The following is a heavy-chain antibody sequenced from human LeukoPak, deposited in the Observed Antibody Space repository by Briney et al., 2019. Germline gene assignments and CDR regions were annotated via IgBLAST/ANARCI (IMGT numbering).Heavy chain of an antibody. D-gene: IGHD3-22*01. Sequence: GASVKVSCKASGYTFTSYDINWVRQATGQGLEWMGWMNPNSGNPGYAQKFQGRVTMTRNTSISTAYMELSNLRSEDTAVYYCARGGGYYDRSAKYFIRPPEFWGKGTLVTVSS. CDR3: ARGGGYYDRSAKYFIRPPEF. CDR1: GYTFTSYD. CDR2: MNPNSGNP. V-gene: IGHV1-8*01. J-gene: IGHJ4*02.